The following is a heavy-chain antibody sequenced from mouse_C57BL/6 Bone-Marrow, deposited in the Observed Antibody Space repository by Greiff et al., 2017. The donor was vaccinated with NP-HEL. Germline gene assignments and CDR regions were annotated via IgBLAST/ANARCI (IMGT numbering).Heavy chain of an antibody. Sequence: EVQVVESGGGLVKPGGSLKLSCAASGFTFSSYAMSWVRQTPEKRLEWVATISDGGSYIYYPDNVKGRFTISRDNAKNNLYLQMSHLKSEDTAMYYCARDYYGSSYAWFAYWGQGTLVTVSA. V-gene: IGHV5-4*01. J-gene: IGHJ3*01. CDR2: ISDGGSYI. CDR1: GFTFSSYA. D-gene: IGHD1-1*01. CDR3: ARDYYGSSYAWFAY.